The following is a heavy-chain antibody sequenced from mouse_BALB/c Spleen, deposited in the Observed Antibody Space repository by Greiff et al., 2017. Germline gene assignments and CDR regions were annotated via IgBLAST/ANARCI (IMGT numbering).Heavy chain of an antibody. J-gene: IGHJ4*01. CDR1: GYTFTSYW. V-gene: IGHV1-7*01. CDR2: INPSTGYT. D-gene: IGHD1-1*01. CDR3: AREDYYGSSYDAMDY. Sequence: QVQLQQSGAELAQPGASVKMSCKASGYTFTSYWMHWVKQRPGQGLEWIGYINPSTGYTEYNQKFKDKATLTADKSSSTAYMQLSSLTSEDSAVYYCAREDYYGSSYDAMDYWGQGTSVTVSS.